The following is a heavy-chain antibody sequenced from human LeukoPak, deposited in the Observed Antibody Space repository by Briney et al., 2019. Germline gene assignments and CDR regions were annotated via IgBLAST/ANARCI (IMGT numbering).Heavy chain of an antibody. V-gene: IGHV3-9*01. CDR1: GFTFDDYA. CDR3: AKDAYGGATFFYYMDV. CDR2: ISWNSGNI. J-gene: IGHJ6*03. D-gene: IGHD2/OR15-2a*01. Sequence: PGRSLRLSCAGSGFTFDDYAMHWVRQTPGKGLEWVSGISWNSGNIAYADFVGGRFTISRDNAKNSLSLQMSSLSDEDTAVYYCAKDAYGGATFFYYMDVWGKGTTVTVSS.